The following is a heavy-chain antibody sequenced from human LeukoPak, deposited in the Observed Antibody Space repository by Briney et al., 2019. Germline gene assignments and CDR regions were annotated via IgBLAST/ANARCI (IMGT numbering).Heavy chain of an antibody. CDR1: GFTFSSYG. Sequence: PGGSLRLSCAASGFTFSSYGMNWVRQAPGKGLEWVSYISSDSSTIYYADSVKGRFTISRGNAKNSLYLQMNSLRDEDTAVYYCATWSGELSWGLFDYWGQGTLVTVSS. CDR2: ISSDSSTI. J-gene: IGHJ4*02. CDR3: ATWSGELSWGLFDY. V-gene: IGHV3-48*02. D-gene: IGHD3-10*01.